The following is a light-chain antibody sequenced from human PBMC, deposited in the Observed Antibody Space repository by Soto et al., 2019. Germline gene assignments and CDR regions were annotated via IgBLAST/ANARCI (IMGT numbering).Light chain of an antibody. CDR2: GNS. CDR1: SSNIGAGYD. V-gene: IGLV1-40*01. J-gene: IGLJ2*01. Sequence: QSVLTQPPSVSGAPGQRVTISCTGSSSNIGAGYDVHWYQQLPGTAPKLLIYGNSNRPSGVPDRFSGSKSGTSAYLAITGRQAEDEADYYCQSYDSSLSGYVVFGGGTKLTVL. CDR3: QSYDSSLSGYVV.